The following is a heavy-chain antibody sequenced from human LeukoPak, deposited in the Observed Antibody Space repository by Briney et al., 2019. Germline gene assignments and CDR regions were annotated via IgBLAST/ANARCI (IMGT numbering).Heavy chain of an antibody. Sequence: GASVKVSCKASGYTFTSYYIHWVRQAPGQGLEWMGIINPSGGSSSNAQNFQGRVTMTRDTSTSTVYMELSSLRSEDTAVYYCARAYSRPLTVLSHSFDSWGQGTLVTVSS. J-gene: IGHJ4*02. CDR2: INPSGGSS. CDR3: ARAYSRPLTVLSHSFDS. V-gene: IGHV1-46*01. D-gene: IGHD2-21*01. CDR1: GYTFTSYY.